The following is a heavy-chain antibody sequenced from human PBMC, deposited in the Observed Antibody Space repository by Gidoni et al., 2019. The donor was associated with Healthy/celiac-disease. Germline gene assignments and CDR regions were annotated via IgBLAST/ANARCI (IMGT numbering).Heavy chain of an antibody. V-gene: IGHV3-11*05. D-gene: IGHD6-6*01. J-gene: IGHJ6*02. CDR1: GFTFSDYY. Sequence: QVQLVESGGGLVKPGGSLRLSCAASGFTFSDYYMSWIRQAPGTGLEWVSYISSSSSYTNYADSVKGRFTISRDNAKNSLYLQMNSLRAEDTAVYYCARDRAARAGAGYYYYGMDVWGQGTTVTVSS. CDR2: ISSSSSYT. CDR3: ARDRAARAGAGYYYYGMDV.